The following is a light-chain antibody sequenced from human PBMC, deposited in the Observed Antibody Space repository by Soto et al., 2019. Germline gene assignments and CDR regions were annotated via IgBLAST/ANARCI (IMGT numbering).Light chain of an antibody. J-gene: IGKJ3*01. CDR1: QGISSY. V-gene: IGKV1-9*01. Sequence: IQLTQSLSSLSASVGDRVTITCRASQGISSYLAWYQQKPGKAPKLLIYAASTLQSGVPSRFSGSGSGTDFTLTISSLQPEDFATYYCQQLNSYPHTFGPGTKVDIK. CDR3: QQLNSYPHT. CDR2: AAS.